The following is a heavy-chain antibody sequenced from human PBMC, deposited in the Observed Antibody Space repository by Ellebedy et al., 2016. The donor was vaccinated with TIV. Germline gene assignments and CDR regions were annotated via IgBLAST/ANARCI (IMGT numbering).Heavy chain of an antibody. V-gene: IGHV1-8*01. CDR3: TRGGTTGFDP. CDR1: GYNFTSYD. CDR2: MNPKSGNT. D-gene: IGHD1-14*01. Sequence: AASVKVSCKASGYNFTSYDINWVRQATGQGLEWMGWMNPKSGNTGYAQKFQDRVTMTTNTSINAAYMSLSSLRSEDTAVYYCTRGGTTGFDPWGQGTLVIVSS. J-gene: IGHJ5*02.